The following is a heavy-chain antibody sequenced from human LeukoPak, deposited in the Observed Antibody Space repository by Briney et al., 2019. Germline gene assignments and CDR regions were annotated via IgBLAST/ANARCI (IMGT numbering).Heavy chain of an antibody. CDR2: IYSGGNT. D-gene: IGHD1-26*01. V-gene: IGHV3-53*04. J-gene: IGHJ5*02. CDR1: GFTVSSSP. Sequence: GGSLRLSCAASGFTVSSSPINWVRQAPGRGLEWVSVIYSGGNTFYADSVKGRFTISRHNSENTLYLQMNSLSADDTAVYYCVRLMGSGWFDPWGQGTLVTVSS. CDR3: VRLMGSGWFDP.